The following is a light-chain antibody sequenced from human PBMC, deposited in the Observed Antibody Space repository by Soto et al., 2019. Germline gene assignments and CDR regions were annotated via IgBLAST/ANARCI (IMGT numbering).Light chain of an antibody. CDR1: SSDVGSYNL. CDR3: CSYAGGTSVA. J-gene: IGLJ2*01. V-gene: IGLV2-23*01. Sequence: QSALTQPASVSRSPGQSITISCTGTSSDVGSYNLVSWYQQHPGKAPKLMIYEDIERPSGVSNRFSGSKSGNTASLTISGLQTEDEADYYCCSYAGGTSVAFGGGTKLTVL. CDR2: EDI.